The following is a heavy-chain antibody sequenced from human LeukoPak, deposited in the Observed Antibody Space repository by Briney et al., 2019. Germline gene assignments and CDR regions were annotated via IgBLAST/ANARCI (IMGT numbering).Heavy chain of an antibody. CDR1: GFTFSYYW. CDR3: ARARGWFGESYSPLYYFDY. V-gene: IGHV3-7*03. Sequence: GGSLRLSCAASGFTFSYYWMSWVRQAPGEGLEWVAKIKPDGSEKYYVDSVKGRFTISRDNAKNSLYLQMNSLRSDDTAVYYCARARGWFGESYSPLYYFDYWGQGTLVTVSS. D-gene: IGHD3-10*01. CDR2: IKPDGSEK. J-gene: IGHJ4*02.